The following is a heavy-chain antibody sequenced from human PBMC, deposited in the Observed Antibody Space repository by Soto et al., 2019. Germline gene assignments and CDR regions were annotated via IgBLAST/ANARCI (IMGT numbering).Heavy chain of an antibody. J-gene: IGHJ6*02. CDR2: IIPIFGTA. V-gene: IGHV1-69*06. D-gene: IGHD3-3*01. CDR1: GGTFSSYA. Sequence: QVQLVQSGAEVKKPGSSVKVSCKASGGTFSSYAISWVRQAPGQGLEWLGGIIPIFGTANYSQKFQGRVTITADKSTSTAYMELSSLRSEDTAVYYCADLGVSWGPMDVWGQGTTVTVSS. CDR3: ADLGVSWGPMDV.